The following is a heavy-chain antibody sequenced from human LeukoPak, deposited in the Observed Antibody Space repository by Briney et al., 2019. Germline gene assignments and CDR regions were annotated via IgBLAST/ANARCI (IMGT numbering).Heavy chain of an antibody. J-gene: IGHJ4*02. D-gene: IGHD6-13*01. CDR1: GFTFDDYG. CDR2: ISGSGGST. V-gene: IGHV3-23*01. Sequence: GGSLRLSCAASGFTFDDYGMSWVRQAPGKGLEWVSAISGSGGSTYYADSVKGRFTISRDNSKNTLYLQMNSLRAEDTAVYYCAKAGYSSSWSLSGGPVWGQGTLVTVSS. CDR3: AKAGYSSSWSLSGGPV.